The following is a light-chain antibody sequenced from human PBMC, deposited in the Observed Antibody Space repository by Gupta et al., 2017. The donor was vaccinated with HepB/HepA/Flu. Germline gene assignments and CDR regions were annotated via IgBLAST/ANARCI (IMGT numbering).Light chain of an antibody. CDR2: DVN. CDR3: SFSTTGTALI. Sequence: QSALTQTASVSGSPGQSITISCIGTRSDVGAYNSISWYQQYPGKAPELRMFDVNSRPSGVSNRFSGSKSANTESLTISGLQIEDEADDDCSFSTTGTALIFGGGP. J-gene: IGLJ2*01. V-gene: IGLV2-14*03. CDR1: RSDVGAYNS.